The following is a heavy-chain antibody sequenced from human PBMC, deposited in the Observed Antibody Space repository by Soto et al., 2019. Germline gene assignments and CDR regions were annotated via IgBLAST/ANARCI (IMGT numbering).Heavy chain of an antibody. J-gene: IGHJ6*02. CDR2: IIPIFGTA. CDR1: GGTFSSYA. Sequence: VKVSCKASGGTFSSYAISWVRQAPGQGLEWMGGIIPIFGTANYAQKFQGRVTITADESTSTAHMELSSLRSEDTAVYYCARDLNAVVTPPYYYGMDVWGQGTTVTVSS. V-gene: IGHV1-69*01. CDR3: ARDLNAVVTPPYYYGMDV. D-gene: IGHD2-21*02.